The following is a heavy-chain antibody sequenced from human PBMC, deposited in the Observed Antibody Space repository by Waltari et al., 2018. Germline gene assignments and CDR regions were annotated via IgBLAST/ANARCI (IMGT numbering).Heavy chain of an antibody. D-gene: IGHD2-8*01. V-gene: IGHV4-4*07. J-gene: IGHJ4*02. CDR2: IYTTGTTSGTT. CDR3: AREGVSDPGFDY. CDR1: DGSISRYY. Sequence: QVQLQESGPGLVKPSETLSLTCTVSDGSISRYYWSWLRQSAGKGLEWIGRIYTTGTTSGTTNYNPAHQSRVTMSVDTSKNQLSLKLSAVTAADTAVYYCAREGVSDPGFDYWGQGTLVTVSS.